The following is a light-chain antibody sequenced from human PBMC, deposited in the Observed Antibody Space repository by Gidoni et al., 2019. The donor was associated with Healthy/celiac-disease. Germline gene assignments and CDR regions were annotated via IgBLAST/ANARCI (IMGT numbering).Light chain of an antibody. CDR3: AAWDDSLNGVV. CDR2: RNN. CDR1: SSNIGSNT. J-gene: IGLJ2*01. V-gene: IGLV1-44*01. Sequence: QSVLTQPPSASGTPAQRVTISCSGISSNIGSNTVNWYQQLPGTAPKLLIYRNNQRPSGVPDRFSGSKSGTSASLAISGLQSEDEADYYCAAWDDSLNGVVFGGGTKLTVL.